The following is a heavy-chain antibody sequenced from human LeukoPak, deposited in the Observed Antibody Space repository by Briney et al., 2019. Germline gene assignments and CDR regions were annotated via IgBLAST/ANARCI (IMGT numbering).Heavy chain of an antibody. D-gene: IGHD6-6*01. CDR3: ARGRPAHYFDS. V-gene: IGHV3-66*01. J-gene: IGHJ4*02. Sequence: GGSLRLSCAASGFTLSSTYLTWVRQAPGKGREWLSVIYSGGYTYYADSVKGRFFISRDISENMVYLQMNSLSVEDTAVYFCARGRPAHYFDSWGPGTLVIVS. CDR2: IYSGGYT. CDR1: GFTLSSTY.